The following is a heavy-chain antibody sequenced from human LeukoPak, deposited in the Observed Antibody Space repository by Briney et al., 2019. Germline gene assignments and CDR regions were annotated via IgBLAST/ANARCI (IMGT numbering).Heavy chain of an antibody. CDR2: LWYDGSNE. CDR1: GFTFRSYG. J-gene: IGHJ6*03. Sequence: PGGSLRLSCVASGFTFRSYGMHWVRQAPGKGLEWLSLLWYDGSNEYYADSVKGRFTISRDNSKNTLYLQMNSLRAEDTAVYYCAKGMTTGPRSAYHYMDVWGKGTTVTVSS. D-gene: IGHD4-17*01. V-gene: IGHV3-33*06. CDR3: AKGMTTGPRSAYHYMDV.